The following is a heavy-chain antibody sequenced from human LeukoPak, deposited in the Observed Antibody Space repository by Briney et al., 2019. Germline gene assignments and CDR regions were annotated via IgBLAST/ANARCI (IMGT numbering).Heavy chain of an antibody. CDR1: GGSISSSNW. Sequence: SETLSLTCAVSGGSISSSNWWSWVRQPPGKGLEWIGEIYHSGSTNYNPSLKSRVTISVDKSKNQFSLKLSSVTAADTAVYYCARDPLGPGDHGRGAFDIWGQGTTVTVSS. V-gene: IGHV4-4*02. CDR3: ARDPLGPGDHGRGAFDI. D-gene: IGHD4-17*01. J-gene: IGHJ3*02. CDR2: IYHSGST.